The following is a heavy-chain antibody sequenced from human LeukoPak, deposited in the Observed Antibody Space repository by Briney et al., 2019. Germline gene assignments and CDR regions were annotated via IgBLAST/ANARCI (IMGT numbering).Heavy chain of an antibody. Sequence: GGSLRLSCAAFGFTFSTYAMSWVRQAPGKGLEWVSDVRGSGTDTYYADSVKGRFTISRDNSKNTLYLQMNSLRAEDTAIYYCAKTSRVNSGYDSPFDYWGQGTLVTISS. D-gene: IGHD5-12*01. CDR3: AKTSRVNSGYDSPFDY. V-gene: IGHV3-23*01. CDR1: GFTFSTYA. CDR2: VRGSGTDT. J-gene: IGHJ4*02.